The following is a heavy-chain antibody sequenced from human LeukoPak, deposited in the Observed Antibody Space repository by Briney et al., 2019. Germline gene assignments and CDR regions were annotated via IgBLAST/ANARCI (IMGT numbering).Heavy chain of an antibody. Sequence: SETLSLTCTVSGGSISSGDYYWSWIRQPPGKGLEWIGYIYYSGSTYYNPSLKSRVTISVDTSKNQFSLKLSSVTAADTTVYYCARGGDYGSGSNWFDPWGQGTLVTVSS. J-gene: IGHJ5*02. V-gene: IGHV4-30-4*01. CDR3: ARGGDYGSGSNWFDP. CDR1: GGSISSGDYY. CDR2: IYYSGST. D-gene: IGHD3-10*01.